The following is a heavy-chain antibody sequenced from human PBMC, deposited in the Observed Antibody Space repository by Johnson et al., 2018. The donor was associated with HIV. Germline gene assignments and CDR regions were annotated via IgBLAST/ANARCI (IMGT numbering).Heavy chain of an antibody. CDR1: GFTFDDYA. V-gene: IGHV3-43D*03. CDR2: ISWDGGST. Sequence: VQLVESGGGVVQPGSSLRLSCAASGFTFDDYAMHWVRQAPGKGLEWVSLISWDGGSTYYADSVKGRFTISRDNSKNSLYLQMNSLRAEDTALYYCAKDMGSSWYDPWDAFDIWGQGTTVTVSS. CDR3: AKDMGSSWYDPWDAFDI. D-gene: IGHD6-13*01. J-gene: IGHJ3*02.